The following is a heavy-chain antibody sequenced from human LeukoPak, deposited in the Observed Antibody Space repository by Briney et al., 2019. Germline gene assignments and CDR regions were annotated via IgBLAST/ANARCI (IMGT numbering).Heavy chain of an antibody. CDR3: AKEGNYYDSSGYYRSYYFDY. J-gene: IGHJ4*02. D-gene: IGHD3-22*01. CDR1: GFTFSSYA. Sequence: GGSLRLPCAAAGFTFSSYAMHWVRQAPGKGLEWVAVISYDGSNKYYADSVKGRFTISRDNSKNTFDLQMNSLRAEDTAVYYCAKEGNYYDSSGYYRSYYFDYWGQGTLVTVSS. V-gene: IGHV3-30*18. CDR2: ISYDGSNK.